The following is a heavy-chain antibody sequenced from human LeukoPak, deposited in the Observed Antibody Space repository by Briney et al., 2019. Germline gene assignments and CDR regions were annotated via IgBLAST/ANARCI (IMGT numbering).Heavy chain of an antibody. CDR1: GGSISSGGYS. D-gene: IGHD2-2*01. CDR3: ASGVGTISYYYYGMDV. Sequence: PSETLSLTCAVSGGSISSGGYSWSWIRQPPGKGLEWIGYIYHSGSTYYNPSLKSRVTISVDRSKNQFSLKLSSVTAADTAVYYCASGVGTISYYYYGMDVWGQGTTVTVSS. V-gene: IGHV4-30-2*01. J-gene: IGHJ6*02. CDR2: IYHSGST.